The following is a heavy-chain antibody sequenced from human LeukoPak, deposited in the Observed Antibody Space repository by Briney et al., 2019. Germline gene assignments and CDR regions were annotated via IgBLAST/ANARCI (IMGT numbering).Heavy chain of an antibody. CDR3: AREGRVDYYGSGSYAIFDY. D-gene: IGHD3-10*01. CDR2: IYHSGST. CDR1: GGSISSGGYY. Sequence: SETLSLTCTVSGGSISSGGYYWSWIRQPPGKGLEWIGYIYHSGSTYYNPSLKSRVTISVDRSKNQFSLKLSSVTAADTAVYYCAREGRVDYYGSGSYAIFDYWGQGTLVTVSS. J-gene: IGHJ4*02. V-gene: IGHV4-30-2*01.